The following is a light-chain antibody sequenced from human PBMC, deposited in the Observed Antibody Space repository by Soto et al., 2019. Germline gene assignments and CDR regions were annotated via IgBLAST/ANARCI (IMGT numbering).Light chain of an antibody. CDR2: GAS. CDR3: HQYDSSPLT. J-gene: IGKJ4*01. V-gene: IGKV3-20*01. CDR1: QSVSSSY. Sequence: EIVLTQSPGTLSLSPGERDTLSCRASQSVSSSYLAWYQQKPGQAPRLLIYGASSRATGIQDRFSGSGSGTAFTLTISRLEPEDFAVYYCHQYDSSPLTFGGGTKVALK.